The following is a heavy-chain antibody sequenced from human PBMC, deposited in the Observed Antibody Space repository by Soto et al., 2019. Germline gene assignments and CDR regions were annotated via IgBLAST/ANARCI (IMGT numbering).Heavy chain of an antibody. CDR3: SGCSGGACHKNYGMDV. J-gene: IGHJ6*02. D-gene: IGHD2-15*01. CDR1: GFTFSSCT. Sequence: EVHLVESGGGLVKPGGSLRLSCAVSGFTFSSCTMNWVRQAPGKGLEWVSSISPSSGHIYYADSVKGRFTISRDNAKNSLFLQMNSLRGEDTAVYYCSGCSGGACHKNYGMDVSRQGTTVTVSS. CDR2: ISPSSGHI. V-gene: IGHV3-21*06.